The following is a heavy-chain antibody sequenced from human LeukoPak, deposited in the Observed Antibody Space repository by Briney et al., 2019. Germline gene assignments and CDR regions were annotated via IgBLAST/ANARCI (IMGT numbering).Heavy chain of an antibody. V-gene: IGHV1-18*01. CDR2: ISAY. CDR1: GYTFTSYG. J-gene: IGHJ4*02. CDR3: ARRFNYYDSSGYYQGFYFDY. Sequence: ASVKASCKASGYTFTSYGINWVRQAPGQGLEWMGWISAYAQKFQGRVTMTIDTSTGTAYMELRSLRSDDTAVYYCARRFNYYDSSGYYQGFYFDYWGPGTLVTVSS. D-gene: IGHD3-22*01.